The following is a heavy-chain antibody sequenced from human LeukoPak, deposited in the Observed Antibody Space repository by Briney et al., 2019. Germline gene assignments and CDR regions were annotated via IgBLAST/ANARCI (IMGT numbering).Heavy chain of an antibody. CDR1: GFSLSTSGVG. V-gene: IGHV2-5*01. Sequence: SGPTLVNPTQTLTLTCTFSGFSLSTSGVGVGWIRQPPGKALEWLALIYWNDDKRYSPSLKGRLTITKDTSKNQVVLTMTNMDPVDTATYYCAHTSLWFGELFFDYWGQGTLVTVSS. D-gene: IGHD3-10*01. CDR3: AHTSLWFGELFFDY. J-gene: IGHJ4*02. CDR2: IYWNDDK.